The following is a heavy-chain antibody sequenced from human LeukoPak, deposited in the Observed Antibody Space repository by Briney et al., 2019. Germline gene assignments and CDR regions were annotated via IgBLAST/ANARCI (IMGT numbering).Heavy chain of an antibody. CDR3: ARHREDIVVVPFDY. D-gene: IGHD2-2*01. CDR1: GGSISSSSYY. V-gene: IGHV4-39*01. J-gene: IGHJ4*02. Sequence: SETLSLTCTVSGGSISSSSYYWGWIRQPPGKGLERIGSIYYSGNTYYNPSLKSRVTISVDKSKNQFSLRLSSVTAADTAVYYCARHREDIVVVPFDYWGQGTLVTVPS. CDR2: IYYSGNT.